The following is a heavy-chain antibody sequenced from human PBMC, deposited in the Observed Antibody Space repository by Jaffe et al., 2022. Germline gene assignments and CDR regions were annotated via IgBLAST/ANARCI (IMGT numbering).Heavy chain of an antibody. D-gene: IGHD3-10*01. Sequence: EVQLVESGGGLVQPGGSLRLSCAASGFTFSSYEMNWVRQAPGKGLEWVSYISSSGSTIYYADSVKGRFTISRDNAKNSLYLQMNSLRAEDTAVYYCARVFYGSGSYASPSTYYFDYWGQGTLVTVSS. J-gene: IGHJ4*02. CDR3: ARVFYGSGSYASPSTYYFDY. V-gene: IGHV3-48*03. CDR2: ISSSGSTI. CDR1: GFTFSSYE.